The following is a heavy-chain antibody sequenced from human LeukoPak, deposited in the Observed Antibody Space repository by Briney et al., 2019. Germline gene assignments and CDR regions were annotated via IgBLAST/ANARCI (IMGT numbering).Heavy chain of an antibody. CDR1: GFTFSSYS. CDR2: ISSSSSYI. CDR3: ARDGMYCSSTSCYWGDKYYYYGMDV. Sequence: PGGSLRLSCAASGFTFSSYSMNWVRQAPGKGLEWVSSISSSSSYIYYADSVKGRFTISRDNAKNSLYLQMNSQRAEDTAVYYCARDGMYCSSTSCYWGDKYYYYGMDVWGKGTTVTVSS. J-gene: IGHJ6*04. D-gene: IGHD2-2*01. V-gene: IGHV3-21*01.